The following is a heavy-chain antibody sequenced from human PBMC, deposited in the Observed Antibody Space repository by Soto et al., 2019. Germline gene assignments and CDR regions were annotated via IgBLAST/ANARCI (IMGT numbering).Heavy chain of an antibody. Sequence: EVQLLESGGGLVQPGGSLSLSCAASGFTFSSYGMSWVRQAPGKGLEWVSAIYANGGSTYYADSVKGRFTISSDNSKNMLFLQMKSLRAEDMAIYFCAKVPSPHHPWYFDLWGRGTLVPVSS. CDR1: GFTFSSYG. CDR3: AKVPSPHHPWYFDL. J-gene: IGHJ2*01. V-gene: IGHV3-23*01. CDR2: IYANGGST.